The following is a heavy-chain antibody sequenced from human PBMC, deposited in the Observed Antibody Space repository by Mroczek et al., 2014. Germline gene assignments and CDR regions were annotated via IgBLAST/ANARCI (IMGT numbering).Heavy chain of an antibody. Sequence: QVQLQESGPGLVKPSQTLSLTCTVSGGSISSGGYYWSWIRQHPGKGLEWIGYIYYSGSTYYNPSLKSRVTISVDTSANQFSLKLSSVTAADTAVYYCARAPRDYYDSSGYYYSDAFDIWGQGTMVTVSS. V-gene: IGHV4-31*03. CDR2: IYYSGST. D-gene: IGHD3-22*01. CDR1: GGSISSGGYY. CDR3: ARAPRDYYDSSGYYYSDAFDI. J-gene: IGHJ3*02.